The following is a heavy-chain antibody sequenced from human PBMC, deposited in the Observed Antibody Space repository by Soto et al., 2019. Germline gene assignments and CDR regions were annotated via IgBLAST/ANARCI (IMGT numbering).Heavy chain of an antibody. V-gene: IGHV4-61*01. D-gene: IGHD4-17*01. Sequence: SETLSLTCAVSGDSVNSGSNYWTWIRQAPGKGLEWIGYIYSSGGTNYNPSLKSRVTISIDTSKNQFSLRLSSVTAADTAVYYCARLTVAIDHWGQGTLVTVSS. CDR2: IYSSGGT. J-gene: IGHJ4*02. CDR3: ARLTVAIDH. CDR1: GDSVNSGSNY.